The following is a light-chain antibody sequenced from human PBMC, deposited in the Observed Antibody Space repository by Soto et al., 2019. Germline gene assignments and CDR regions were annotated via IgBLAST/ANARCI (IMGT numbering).Light chain of an antibody. V-gene: IGKV1-33*01. CDR1: QDISNY. Sequence: DIQMTQSPSSLSASVGDRVTITCRASQDISNYLNWYQQRPGKAPKLLMYDASNLERGAQSISSATRSGTHSTFAISSLQPEDVATYYCQQSDSLPISFGQWTRLEI. CDR3: QQSDSLPIS. J-gene: IGKJ5*01. CDR2: DAS.